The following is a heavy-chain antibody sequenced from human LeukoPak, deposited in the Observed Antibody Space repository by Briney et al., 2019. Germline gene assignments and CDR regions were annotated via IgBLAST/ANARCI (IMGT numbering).Heavy chain of an antibody. V-gene: IGHV4-34*01. CDR1: GGSFSGYY. J-gene: IGHJ4*02. D-gene: IGHD4-23*01. CDR3: ARGSMDDTVVNPVGFDY. Sequence: PSETLSLTCAVYGGSFSGYYWSWIRQPPGKGLEWIGEINHSGSTNYNPSLKSRVTISVDTSKNQFSLKLSSVTAADTAVYYCARGSMDDTVVNPVGFDYWGQGTLVTVSS. CDR2: INHSGST.